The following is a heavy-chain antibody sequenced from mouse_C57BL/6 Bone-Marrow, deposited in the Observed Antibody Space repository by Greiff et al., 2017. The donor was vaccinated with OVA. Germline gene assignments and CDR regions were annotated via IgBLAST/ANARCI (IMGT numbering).Heavy chain of an antibody. Sequence: EVKLMEFGGGLVQPGGSLKLSCAASGFTFSDYYMYWVRQTPETRLEWVAYISNGGGSTYYPDTVKGRFTISRDNAKNTLYLQMSRLKSEDTAMYYCARHDYDWFAYWGQGTLVTVSA. V-gene: IGHV5-12*01. CDR2: ISNGGGST. CDR3: ARHDYDWFAY. J-gene: IGHJ3*01. CDR1: GFTFSDYY. D-gene: IGHD2-4*01.